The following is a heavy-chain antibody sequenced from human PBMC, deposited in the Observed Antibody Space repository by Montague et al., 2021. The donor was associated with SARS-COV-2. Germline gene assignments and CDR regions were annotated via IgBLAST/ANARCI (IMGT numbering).Heavy chain of an antibody. V-gene: IGHV3-30-3*01. CDR1: GFTFTSYA. Sequence: SLRLSCAAPGFTFTSYALHWVRQAPGTGLELVSVLSFDGTNTSYTDSVKGRFTISRDNSKNTLYLQMHSVRPEDTAVYYCARDQGGYSYNDYWGQGTLGTVSA. D-gene: IGHD5-18*01. CDR2: LSFDGTNT. J-gene: IGHJ4*02. CDR3: ARDQGGYSYNDY.